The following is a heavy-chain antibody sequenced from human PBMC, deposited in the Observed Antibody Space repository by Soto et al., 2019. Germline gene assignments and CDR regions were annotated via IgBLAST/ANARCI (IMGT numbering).Heavy chain of an antibody. V-gene: IGHV4-31*03. CDR1: GGSISSGGYY. J-gene: IGHJ3*02. CDR3: ARVGISSSDAFDI. D-gene: IGHD6-6*01. Sequence: QVQLQESGPGLVKPSQTLSLTCTVSGGSISSGGYYWSWIRQHPEKGLEWIGYIYYTGNTYYNASLKSRVTISVDTSNNQSSLKLSSVTAADTAVYYCARVGISSSDAFDIWGQGTTVTVSS. CDR2: IYYTGNT.